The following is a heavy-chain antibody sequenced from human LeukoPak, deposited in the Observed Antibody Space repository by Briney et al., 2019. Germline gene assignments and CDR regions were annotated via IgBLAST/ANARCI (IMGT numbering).Heavy chain of an antibody. D-gene: IGHD3-22*01. CDR1: GFTVSSNY. CDR2: IYSGGST. V-gene: IGHV3-53*01. J-gene: IGHJ3*02. CDR3: ARVSYDSSYGAFDI. Sequence: GRSLRLSCAASGFTVSSNYMSWARQAPGKGLEWVSVIYSGGSTYYADSVKGRFTISRDNSKNTLYLQMNSLRAEDTAVYYCARVSYDSSYGAFDIWGQGTMVTVSS.